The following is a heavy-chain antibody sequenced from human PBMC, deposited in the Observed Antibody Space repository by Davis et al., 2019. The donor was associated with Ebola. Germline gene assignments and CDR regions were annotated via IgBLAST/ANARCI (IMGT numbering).Heavy chain of an antibody. J-gene: IGHJ6*02. CDR1: GFTFSSYA. CDR3: ARGAVTTPYYYYGMDA. Sequence: PGGSLRLSCAASGFTFSSYAMHWVRQAPGKGLEWVAVISYDGSNKYYADSVKGRFTISRDNSKNTLYLQMNSLRAEDTAVYYCARGAVTTPYYYYGMDAWGQGTTVTVSS. CDR2: ISYDGSNK. V-gene: IGHV3-30-3*01. D-gene: IGHD4-17*01.